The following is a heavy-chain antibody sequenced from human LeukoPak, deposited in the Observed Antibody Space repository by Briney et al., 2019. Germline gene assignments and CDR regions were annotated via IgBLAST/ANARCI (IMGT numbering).Heavy chain of an antibody. J-gene: IGHJ6*02. D-gene: IGHD4-17*01. Sequence: SETLSLTCTVSGGSISSYYWSWIRQPPGKGLEWIGYIYYSGSTNYNPSLKSRVTISVDTSKNQFSLKLSSVTAADTAVYYCTTPGPTVTTDHYGMDVWGQGTTVTVSS. CDR2: IYYSGST. CDR3: TTPGPTVTTDHYGMDV. CDR1: GGSISSYY. V-gene: IGHV4-59*01.